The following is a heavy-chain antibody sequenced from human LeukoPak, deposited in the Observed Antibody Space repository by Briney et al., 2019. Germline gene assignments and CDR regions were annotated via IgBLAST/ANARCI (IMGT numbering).Heavy chain of an antibody. Sequence: GGSLRLSCATSGFTVSSNYMSWVRQAPGKGLEWVSVIYDSGTTYYADSVKGRFLIFRDTSKNTVDLQMNSLRVEDTAVYYCAGRRSSGWYAYWGQGTLVTVSS. J-gene: IGHJ4*02. D-gene: IGHD6-19*01. CDR1: GFTVSSNY. V-gene: IGHV3-53*01. CDR2: IYDSGTT. CDR3: AGRRSSGWYAY.